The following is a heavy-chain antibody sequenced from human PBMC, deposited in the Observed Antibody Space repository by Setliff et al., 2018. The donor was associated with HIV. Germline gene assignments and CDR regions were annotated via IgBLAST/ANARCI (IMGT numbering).Heavy chain of an antibody. CDR2: FYYNGDS. Sequence: PSETLSLTCTVSGGSISSGDYFWGWIRQPPGKGLEWIGTFYYNGDSRYNPSLKSRVTISVDTSKNQFSLNLNSVTAADTAVYYCARGIGPLPNWENFYYSMDVWGKGTTVTV. CDR3: ARGIGPLPNWENFYYSMDV. V-gene: IGHV4-39*01. D-gene: IGHD1-26*01. J-gene: IGHJ6*03. CDR1: GGSISSGDYF.